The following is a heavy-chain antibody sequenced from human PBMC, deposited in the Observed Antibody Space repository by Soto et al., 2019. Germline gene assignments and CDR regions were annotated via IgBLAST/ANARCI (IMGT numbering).Heavy chain of an antibody. V-gene: IGHV1-58*01. CDR3: AADLPFPFLGPTIYYYYGMDV. J-gene: IGHJ6*02. Sequence: GASVKVSCKASGFTFTSSAVQWVRQARGQRLEWIGWVVVGSGNTNYAQKFQERVTITRDMSTSTAYMELSSLRSEDTAVYYCAADLPFPFLGPTIYYYYGMDVWGQGTTVTVSS. CDR1: GFTFTSSA. CDR2: VVVGSGNT. D-gene: IGHD3-3*01.